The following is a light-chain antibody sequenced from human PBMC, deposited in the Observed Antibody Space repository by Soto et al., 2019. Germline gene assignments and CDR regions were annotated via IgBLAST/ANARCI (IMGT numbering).Light chain of an antibody. CDR3: QRYGSSAYT. J-gene: IGKJ2*01. CDR2: GAS. V-gene: IGKV3-20*01. Sequence: EIVLTQSPGTLSLSPGERATLSCRASQDVSSSYLAWYQQKPGQAPRLLIYGASTRATGIPDRFSGSGSGTDFTLTTSRLEPEDFAVYYCQRYGSSAYTFGQGTKLEIK. CDR1: QDVSSSY.